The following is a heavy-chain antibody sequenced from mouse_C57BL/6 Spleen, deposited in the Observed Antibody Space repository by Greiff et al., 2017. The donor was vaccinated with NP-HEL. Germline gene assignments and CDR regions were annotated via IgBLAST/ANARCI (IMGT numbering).Heavy chain of an antibody. V-gene: IGHV1-69*01. J-gene: IGHJ3*01. Sequence: QVQLQQPGAELVMPGASVKLSCKASGYTFTSYWMHWVKQRPGQGLEWIGEIDPSDSYTNYNQKFKGKSTLTVDKSSSTAYMQLSSLTAEDAAVYYCARAGANWDSLVAYWGQGTLVTVSA. CDR3: ARAGANWDSLVAY. CDR1: GYTFTSYW. CDR2: IDPSDSYT. D-gene: IGHD4-1*01.